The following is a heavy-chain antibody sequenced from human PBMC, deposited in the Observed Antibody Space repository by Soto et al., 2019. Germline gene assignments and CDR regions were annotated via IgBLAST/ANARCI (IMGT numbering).Heavy chain of an antibody. CDR3: ARGGTPIDY. V-gene: IGHV4-59*08. CDR1: GGSIRSYY. Sequence: SETLSLTCTVSGGSIRSYYWSWIRQSPGKGLEWIGSIFYSGSTNYNPSLKSQVTISVDTSKSQFTLNLNSVTAADTAVYYCARGGTPIDYWGQGTLVTVSS. D-gene: IGHD3-16*01. CDR2: IFYSGST. J-gene: IGHJ4*02.